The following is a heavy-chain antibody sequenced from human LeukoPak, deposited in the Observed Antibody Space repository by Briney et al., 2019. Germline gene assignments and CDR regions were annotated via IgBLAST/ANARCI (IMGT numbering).Heavy chain of an antibody. V-gene: IGHV1-8*01. CDR1: GYTFTSYD. D-gene: IGHD3-3*01. Sequence: VASVKVSCKASGYTFTSYDINWVRQATGQGLEWMGWMNPNSGNTGYAQKFQGRVTMTRNTSISTAYMELSSLRSEDTAVYYCAGARTITIFGVVIMSGGYYMDVWGKGTTVTASS. J-gene: IGHJ6*03. CDR2: MNPNSGNT. CDR3: AGARTITIFGVVIMSGGYYMDV.